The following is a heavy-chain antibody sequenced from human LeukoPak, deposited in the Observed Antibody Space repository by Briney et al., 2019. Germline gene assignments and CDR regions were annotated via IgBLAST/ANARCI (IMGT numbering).Heavy chain of an antibody. D-gene: IGHD1-7*01. V-gene: IGHV3-33*01. Sequence: GRSLRLSCAASGFTLSSYGMHWVAQAPGKGLRGGAVIWDDGSNKYYADSVKGRFTISRDNSKNTLYLQMNSLRAEDTAVYYCARDIHSPRTGTSYGMDVWGQGTTVTVSS. CDR3: ARDIHSPRTGTSYGMDV. CDR2: IWDDGSNK. J-gene: IGHJ6*01. CDR1: GFTLSSYG.